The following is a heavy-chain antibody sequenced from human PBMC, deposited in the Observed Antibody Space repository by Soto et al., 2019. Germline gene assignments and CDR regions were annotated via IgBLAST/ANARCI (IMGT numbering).Heavy chain of an antibody. D-gene: IGHD6-6*01. CDR2: ISGSGVNT. Sequence: EVQLLESGGGLVQPGWSLRLSCAASGFTFSSYAMSWVRQAPGQGLEWVSGISGSGVNTYYADSVKGRLTMSRYNSKSTRYLQMNNLRAEDTAVYYCAKYRERRATRTIDYWGEGTLVTVSS. J-gene: IGHJ4*02. V-gene: IGHV3-23*01. CDR3: AKYRERRATRTIDY. CDR1: GFTFSSYA.